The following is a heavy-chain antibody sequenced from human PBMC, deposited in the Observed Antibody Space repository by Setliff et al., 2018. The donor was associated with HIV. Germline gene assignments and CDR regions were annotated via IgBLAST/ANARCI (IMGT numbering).Heavy chain of an antibody. D-gene: IGHD2-2*01. J-gene: IGHJ6*03. V-gene: IGHV3-21*01. CDR3: AKEQVPAAIQFHYYYMDV. CDR1: GFTFIDYA. CDR2: ISSSGSYI. Sequence: GGSLRLSCAASGFTFIDYALNWVRQSPGKGLEWVSSISSSGSYIYYAGSLRGRFTISRDNSKNTLYLQMNSLRAEDTAVYYCAKEQVPAAIQFHYYYMDVWGKGTTVTVSS.